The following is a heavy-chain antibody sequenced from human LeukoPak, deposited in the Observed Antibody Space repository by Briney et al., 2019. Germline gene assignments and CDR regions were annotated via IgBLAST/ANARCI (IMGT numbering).Heavy chain of an antibody. CDR3: ARDCDGSVFWSGYRYFDY. V-gene: IGHV1-2*02. J-gene: IGHJ4*02. CDR2: INPNSGGT. Sequence: ASVKVSCKASGYTFTGYYMHWVRQAPGQGLEWMGWINPNSGGTNYAQKFQGRVTMTRDTSISTAYMERGRLRSDDPAVYYCARDCDGSVFWSGYRYFDYWGQGTLVTVSS. D-gene: IGHD3-3*01. CDR1: GYTFTGYY.